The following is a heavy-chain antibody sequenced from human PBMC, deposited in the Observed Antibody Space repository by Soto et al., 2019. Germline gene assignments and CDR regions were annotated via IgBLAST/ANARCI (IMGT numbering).Heavy chain of an antibody. V-gene: IGHV4-30-2*01. CDR1: GGSISSGGYS. D-gene: IGHD4-17*01. CDR2: IYHSGYT. J-gene: IGHJ6*02. Sequence: QLQLQESGSGLVKPSQTLSLTCAVSGGSISSGGYSWSWIRQPPGKGLEWIGYIYHSGYTYYNPSLKSRLTISVDRSKNQFSLKLSSVTAADTAVYYCARAHYGDYGYGMDVWGQGTTVTVSS. CDR3: ARAHYGDYGYGMDV.